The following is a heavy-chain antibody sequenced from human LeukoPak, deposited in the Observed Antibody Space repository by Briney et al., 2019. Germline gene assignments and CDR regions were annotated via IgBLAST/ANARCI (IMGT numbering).Heavy chain of an antibody. CDR3: ARDLAGSSGWYYYYSMDV. D-gene: IGHD6-19*01. V-gene: IGHV3-66*01. CDR2: IYINGST. CDR1: GFIVSSNY. J-gene: IGHJ6*02. Sequence: GGPLRLSCAGSGFIVSSNYMSWVRQAPGKGLEWVPVIYINGSTYYADSVKGRFTISRDNSKNTLYLQMNSLRAEDTAVYYCARDLAGSSGWYYYYSMDVWGQGTTVTVSS.